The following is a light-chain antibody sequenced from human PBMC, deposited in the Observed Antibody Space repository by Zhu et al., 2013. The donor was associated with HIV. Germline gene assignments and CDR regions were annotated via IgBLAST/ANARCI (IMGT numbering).Light chain of an antibody. CDR1: QSVSSTY. J-gene: IGKJ4*01. V-gene: IGKV3-15*01. Sequence: EIVLTQSPGTLSLSPGEGATLSCRASQSVSSTYLAWYQQKPGQAPRLLIYGASTRATGIPARFSGSGSGTEFTLTISSLQSEDFAVYYCKQFNNWPLTFGGGTQGGDQ. CDR2: GAS. CDR3: KQFNNWPLT.